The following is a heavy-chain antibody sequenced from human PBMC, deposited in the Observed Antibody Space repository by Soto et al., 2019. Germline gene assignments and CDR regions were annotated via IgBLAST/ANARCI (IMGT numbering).Heavy chain of an antibody. CDR2: INAANGDT. J-gene: IGHJ4*02. D-gene: IGHD3-10*01. CDR1: GYTFTKYP. Sequence: ASVKVSCKTSGYTFTKYPMHWVRQAPGQGLEWMGWINAANGDTGYSQKFQGRVTLTRDTSASTAYMELSSLRSEDAAVYYCARKNYYYSGIYYFDYWGQGTLVTVSS. V-gene: IGHV1-3*01. CDR3: ARKNYYYSGIYYFDY.